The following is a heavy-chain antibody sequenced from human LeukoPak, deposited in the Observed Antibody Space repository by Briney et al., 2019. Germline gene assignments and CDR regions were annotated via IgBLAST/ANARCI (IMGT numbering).Heavy chain of an antibody. Sequence: GESLKISGKGSGYRFTTYWIGWVRQMPGKGLEWMGIIYPGDSDTGYSPSVQGQVTISAAKSISTAYLQWSSLKASDTGMYYCARRIHSGSSGFDIWGQGTMVTVSS. CDR1: GYRFTTYW. D-gene: IGHD1-26*01. J-gene: IGHJ3*02. CDR2: IYPGDSDT. V-gene: IGHV5-51*01. CDR3: ARRIHSGSSGFDI.